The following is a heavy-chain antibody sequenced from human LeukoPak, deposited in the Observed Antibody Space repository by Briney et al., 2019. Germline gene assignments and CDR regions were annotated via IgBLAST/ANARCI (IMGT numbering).Heavy chain of an antibody. D-gene: IGHD5-18*01. CDR3: ARGSGYGRPHFDS. V-gene: IGHV3-48*01. J-gene: IGHJ4*02. Sequence: GGSLRLSCAASGFTFSSYGMHWVRQAPGKGLEWVSYISSSSITIYYADSVKGRFTISRDNAKNSLYLQMNSLRAEDTAVYYCARGSGYGRPHFDSWGQGTLVTVSS. CDR1: GFTFSSYG. CDR2: ISSSSITI.